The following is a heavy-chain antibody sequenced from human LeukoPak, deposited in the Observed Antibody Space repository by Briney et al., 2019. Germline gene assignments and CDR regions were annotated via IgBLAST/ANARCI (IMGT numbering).Heavy chain of an antibody. D-gene: IGHD6-6*01. J-gene: IGHJ4*02. Sequence: TSETLSLTCAVYGGSFSDYYWSWIRQPPGKGLEWIGEINHSGTSNYNPSLKSRVTISIDTSKNQFSLKLTSVTAADTAVYYCARAGFALAPHRGTPFDSWGQGTLVTVSS. CDR1: GGSFSDYY. V-gene: IGHV4-34*01. CDR3: ARAGFALAPHRGTPFDS. CDR2: INHSGTS.